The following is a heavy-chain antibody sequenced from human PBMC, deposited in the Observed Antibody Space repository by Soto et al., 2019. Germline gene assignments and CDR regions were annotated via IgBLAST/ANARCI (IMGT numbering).Heavy chain of an antibody. CDR2: IIPIFGTA. CDR3: ARASMGTVVTSPSYYYYYGMDV. J-gene: IGHJ6*02. Sequence: GTSVKLSCEACGGTFSSYAIRWVRQAPRQGLEWMGGIIPIFGTANYAQKFQGRVTITADESTSTAYMELSSLRSEDTAVYYCARASMGTVVTSPSYYYYYGMDVWGQGTTVTAP. D-gene: IGHD2-15*01. V-gene: IGHV1-69*13. CDR1: GGTFSSYA.